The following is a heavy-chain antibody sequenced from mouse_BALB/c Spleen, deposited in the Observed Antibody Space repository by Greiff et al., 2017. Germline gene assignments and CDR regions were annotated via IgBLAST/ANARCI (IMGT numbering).Heavy chain of an antibody. D-gene: IGHD2-4*01. CDR1: GYSITSGYY. CDR2: ISYDGSN. CDR3: AREIYYDYDYYAMDY. J-gene: IGHJ4*01. V-gene: IGHV3-6*02. Sequence: VQLKQSGPGLVKPSQSLSLTCSVTGYSITSGYYWNWIRQFPGNKLEWMGYISYDGSNNYNPSLKNRISITRDTSKNQFFLKLNSVTTEDTATYYCAREIYYDYDYYAMDYGGQGTSVTVSS.